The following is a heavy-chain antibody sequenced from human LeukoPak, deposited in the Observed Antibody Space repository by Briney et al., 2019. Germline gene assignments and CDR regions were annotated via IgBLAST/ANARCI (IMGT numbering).Heavy chain of an antibody. CDR2: IYYSGST. Sequence: SETLSLTCTVSGGSVSSAAYYWNWIRQHPEKGLEWIGYIYYSGSTYYNPSLKSRVTMSVDTSKNQFSLKPSSVTAADTAVYYCARTNLARYSDYWGQGTLVAVSS. D-gene: IGHD1-14*01. CDR1: GGSVSSAAYY. V-gene: IGHV4-31*03. J-gene: IGHJ4*02. CDR3: ARTNLARYSDY.